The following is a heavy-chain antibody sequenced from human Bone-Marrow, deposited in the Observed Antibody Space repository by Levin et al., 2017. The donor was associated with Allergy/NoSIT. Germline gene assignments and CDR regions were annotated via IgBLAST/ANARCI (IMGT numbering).Heavy chain of an antibody. Sequence: KESGPTLVKPTQTLTLTCTSSGFSLSTSGVGVGWIRQPPGKALEWLALISWHDDKRYSPSLRSRLTITKDTSKNQVVLTMTNMDPVDTATYYCAHRPHADYGYSEYYFDYWGQGTLVTVSS. V-gene: IGHV2-5*01. D-gene: IGHD4-17*01. CDR1: GFSLSTSGVG. J-gene: IGHJ4*02. CDR2: ISWHDDK. CDR3: AHRPHADYGYSEYYFDY.